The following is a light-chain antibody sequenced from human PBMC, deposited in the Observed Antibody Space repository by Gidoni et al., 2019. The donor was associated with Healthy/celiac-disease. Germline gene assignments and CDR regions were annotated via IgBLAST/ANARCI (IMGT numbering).Light chain of an antibody. CDR3: QQYGSSPPYT. J-gene: IGKJ2*01. CDR2: GAS. V-gene: IGKV3-20*01. CDR1: QSVSSSY. Sequence: EIVLTQSPGTLSLSPGESATLSCRASQSVSSSYLAWYQQNPGQAPRLLIYGASSRATGIPDRFSGSGSGTDFTLTISRLEPEDFAVYYCQQYGSSPPYTFGQXTKLEIK.